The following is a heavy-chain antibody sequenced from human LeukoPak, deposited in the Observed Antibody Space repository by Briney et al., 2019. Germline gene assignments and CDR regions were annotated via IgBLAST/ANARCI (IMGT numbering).Heavy chain of an antibody. Sequence: GGSLRLSCAASGFTFSSYAMSWVRQAPGKGLEWVSAISGSGGSTYYADSVKGRFTISRDNSKNTLYLRMNSLRAEDTAVYYCAKKRGMATMIVVVPDDYWGQGTLVTVSS. CDR2: ISGSGGST. V-gene: IGHV3-23*01. D-gene: IGHD3-22*01. J-gene: IGHJ4*02. CDR3: AKKRGMATMIVVVPDDY. CDR1: GFTFSSYA.